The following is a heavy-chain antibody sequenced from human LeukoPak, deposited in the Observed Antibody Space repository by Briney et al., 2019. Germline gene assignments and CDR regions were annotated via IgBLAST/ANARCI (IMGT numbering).Heavy chain of an antibody. Sequence: GGSLRLSCAASGFTFSTYWMSWVRQAPGKGPEWVANIKEDGSEAYYMDSVRGRFTISRDNAETSLHLQMDSLRAEDTAVYYCFRDDGPGTWGQGTPVTVSS. CDR3: FRDDGPGT. D-gene: IGHD3-10*01. CDR2: IKEDGSEA. CDR1: GFTFSTYW. J-gene: IGHJ5*02. V-gene: IGHV3-7*01.